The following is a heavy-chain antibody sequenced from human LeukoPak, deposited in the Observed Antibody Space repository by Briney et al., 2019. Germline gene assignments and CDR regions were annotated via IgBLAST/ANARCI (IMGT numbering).Heavy chain of an antibody. Sequence: PGGSLRLSCAASGFTFSNYGMHWVRQAPGKGLEWVAFIRYDGSNEYYTDSVKGRFTISRDNPKNTLYLQMNSLRAEDTAVYYCAKMGALRYYYSMDVWGKGTTVTVSS. V-gene: IGHV3-30*02. CDR1: GFTFSNYG. J-gene: IGHJ6*03. D-gene: IGHD3-16*01. CDR3: AKMGALRYYYSMDV. CDR2: IRYDGSNE.